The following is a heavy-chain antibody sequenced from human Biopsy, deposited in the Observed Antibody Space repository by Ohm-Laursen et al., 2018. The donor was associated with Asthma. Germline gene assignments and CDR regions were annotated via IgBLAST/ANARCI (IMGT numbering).Heavy chain of an antibody. J-gene: IGHJ5*02. V-gene: IGHV4-31*03. CDR2: IYYSGST. Sequence: SQTLSLTCTVSGGSINIGDYYWSWIRQHPVKGLEWIGYIYYSGSTYYNPSLKSRVSISPDTSKNQFSLSLTSVTAADTAVYYCARTTYGDDGFDPWGQGTLVTVSS. CDR3: ARTTYGDDGFDP. D-gene: IGHD4-17*01. CDR1: GGSINIGDYY.